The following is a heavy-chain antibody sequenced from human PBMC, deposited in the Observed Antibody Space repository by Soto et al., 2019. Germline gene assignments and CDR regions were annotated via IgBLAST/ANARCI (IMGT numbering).Heavy chain of an antibody. D-gene: IGHD3-22*01. CDR1: GGSFSGYY. V-gene: IGHV4-34*01. J-gene: IGHJ4*02. CDR2: NNHSGST. CDR3: ARVVVVITTNLDY. Sequence: QVQLQQWGAGLLKPSETLSLTCAVYGGSFSGYYWSWIRQPPGKGLEWIGENNHSGSTNYNPSLKSRVTISVDTSKDQFCLKLSSVTAADTAVYYCARVVVVITTNLDYWGQGTLVTVSA.